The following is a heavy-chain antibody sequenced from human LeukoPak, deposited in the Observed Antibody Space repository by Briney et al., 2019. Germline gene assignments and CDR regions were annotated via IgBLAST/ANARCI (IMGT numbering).Heavy chain of an antibody. CDR2: ISSSSSYI. Sequence: AGGSLRLSCAASGFTFSSYSMNWVRQAPGKGLEWVSSISSSSSYIYYADSVKGRFTISRDNAKNSLHLQMNSLRAEDTAVYYCAMAVVGATSFDYWGQGTLVTVSS. J-gene: IGHJ4*02. CDR3: AMAVVGATSFDY. V-gene: IGHV3-21*01. CDR1: GFTFSSYS. D-gene: IGHD1-26*01.